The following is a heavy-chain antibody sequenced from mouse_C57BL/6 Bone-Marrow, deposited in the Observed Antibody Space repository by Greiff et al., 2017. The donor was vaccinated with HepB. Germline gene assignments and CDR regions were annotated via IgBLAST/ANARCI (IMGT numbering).Heavy chain of an antibody. Sequence: VQLQQPGAELVRPGTSVKLSCKASGYTFTSYWMHWVKQRPGQGLEWIGVIDPSDSYTNYNQKFKGKATLTVDTSSSTAYMQLSSLTSEDSAVYYCAREIYYYGRGFAGWGEGTLVTVSA. CDR3: AREIYYYGRGFAG. D-gene: IGHD1-1*01. V-gene: IGHV1-59*01. CDR2: IDPSDSYT. J-gene: IGHJ3*01. CDR1: GYTFTSYW.